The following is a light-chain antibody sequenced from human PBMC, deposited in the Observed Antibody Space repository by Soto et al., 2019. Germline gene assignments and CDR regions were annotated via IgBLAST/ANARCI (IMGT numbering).Light chain of an antibody. Sequence: EIVLTQSPATLSLSPGERATLSCRASQSVSSYLAWYQQKPGQAPRLLIYDASNRATGIPDSFSGSASGTDFTLPISSVELEDCAVYYCQQRRYCPSALTFGPGTKVD. V-gene: IGKV3-11*01. J-gene: IGKJ3*01. CDR3: QQRRYCPSALT. CDR2: DAS. CDR1: QSVSSY.